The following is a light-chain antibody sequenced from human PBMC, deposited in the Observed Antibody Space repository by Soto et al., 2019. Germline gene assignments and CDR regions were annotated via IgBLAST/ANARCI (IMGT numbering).Light chain of an antibody. Sequence: DIQMTQSPSTLSASVGDRVTITCRASQSISSWLAWYQQKPGKAPKLLIYKASSLESGVPSRFSGSGSGTEFTLTNSSLQPDDFATYYCQQYNSFSGHNFGQGTKLEI. V-gene: IGKV1-5*03. CDR3: QQYNSFSGHN. J-gene: IGKJ2*01. CDR1: QSISSW. CDR2: KAS.